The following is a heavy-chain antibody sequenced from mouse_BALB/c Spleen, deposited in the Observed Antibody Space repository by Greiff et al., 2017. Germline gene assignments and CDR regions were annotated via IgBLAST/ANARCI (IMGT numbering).Heavy chain of an antibody. CDR1: GYTFPSYW. CDR3: ARSITTVVATDYAMDY. J-gene: IGHJ4*01. D-gene: IGHD1-1*01. V-gene: IGHV1S41*01. Sequence: DLVKPGASVKLSCKASGYTFPSYWINWIKQRPGQGLEWIGRIAPGSGSTYYNEMFKGKATLPVDTSSSTAYIHLSSLSSEDAAVYCCARSITTVVATDYAMDYWGQGTADTVAS. CDR2: IAPGSGST.